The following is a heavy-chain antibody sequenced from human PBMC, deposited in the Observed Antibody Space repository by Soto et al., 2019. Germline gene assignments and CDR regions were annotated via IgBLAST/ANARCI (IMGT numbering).Heavy chain of an antibody. Sequence: GGSLRLSCAASGFAFSVSGMNWVRQAPGKGLEWLSYISTISGTIYYADSVKGRFTISIDNAKNSLYLQMHSLRTEDTAVYYCARSAGDYWGQGTLVTVSS. CDR2: ISTISGTI. CDR1: GFAFSVSG. J-gene: IGHJ4*02. V-gene: IGHV3-48*04. CDR3: ARSAGDY.